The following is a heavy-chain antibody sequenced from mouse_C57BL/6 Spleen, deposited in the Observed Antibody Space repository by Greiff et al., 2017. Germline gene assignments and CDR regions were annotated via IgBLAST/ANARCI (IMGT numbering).Heavy chain of an antibody. V-gene: IGHV1-64*01. CDR1: GYTFTSYW. D-gene: IGHD1-1*01. J-gene: IGHJ3*01. CDR3: ARHYGSSYGFAY. Sequence: QVQLQQPGAELVKPGASVKLSCKASGYTFTSYWMHWVKQRPGQGLEWIGMIHPNSGSTNYNEKFKSKATLTVDKSSSTACMQLSSLTSEDSAVYYCARHYGSSYGFAYWGQGTLVTVSA. CDR2: IHPNSGST.